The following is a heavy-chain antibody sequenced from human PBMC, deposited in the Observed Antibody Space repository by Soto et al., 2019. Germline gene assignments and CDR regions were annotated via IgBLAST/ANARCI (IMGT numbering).Heavy chain of an antibody. CDR3: VRDGTKTLRDWFDP. Sequence: SETLSLTCTVSGASISCFYWSWIRKSAGKGLEWIGRIYATGTTDYNPSLKSRVMMSVDTSKKQFSLKLRSVTAADTAVYYCVRDGTKTLRDWFDPWGQGISVTV. D-gene: IGHD1-1*01. CDR1: GASISCFY. CDR2: IYATGTT. V-gene: IGHV4-4*07. J-gene: IGHJ5*02.